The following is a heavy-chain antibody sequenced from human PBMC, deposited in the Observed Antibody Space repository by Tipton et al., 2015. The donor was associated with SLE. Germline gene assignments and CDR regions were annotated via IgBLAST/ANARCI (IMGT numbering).Heavy chain of an antibody. CDR2: INHGGST. CDR1: GGSFSGYS. CDR3: ARPDYCAGGTCYLD. J-gene: IGHJ4*02. V-gene: IGHV4-34*01. D-gene: IGHD2-8*02. Sequence: TLSLTCAVYGGSFSGYSWSWIRQTPGKGLEWIGEINHGGSTNYNPSLKTRVTISVDTSKNQFALRLGSVTAADTAVYYCARPDYCAGGTCYLDWGQGILVTVSS.